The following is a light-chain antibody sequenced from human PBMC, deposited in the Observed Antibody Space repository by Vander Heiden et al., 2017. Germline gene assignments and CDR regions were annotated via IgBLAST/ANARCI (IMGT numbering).Light chain of an antibody. V-gene: IGKV1-13*02. CDR3: QQVNSYPLT. CDR1: QGISSA. Sequence: AIQLTQSPSCLSASVGDRVTITCRASQGISSALAWYQQKPGKAPKLLIYDASSLESRVPSTFSGSRSGTDFTLTISSLQPEDFATSYCQQVNSYPLTFGGATKVEIK. CDR2: DAS. J-gene: IGKJ4*01.